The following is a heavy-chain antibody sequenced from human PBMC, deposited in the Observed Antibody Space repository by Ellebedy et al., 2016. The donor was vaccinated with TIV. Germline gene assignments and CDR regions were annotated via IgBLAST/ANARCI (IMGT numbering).Heavy chain of an antibody. Sequence: GGSLRLSXAASGFTFSAWTMHWVRQVPGKGPEWVSSISASATYMNYADSVKGRFTISRDDAKNSLFLQMNSLRDEDTAVYYCARDEVDWGQGTLVTVSS. V-gene: IGHV3-21*01. CDR1: GFTFSAWT. J-gene: IGHJ4*02. D-gene: IGHD5-12*01. CDR3: ARDEVD. CDR2: ISASATYM.